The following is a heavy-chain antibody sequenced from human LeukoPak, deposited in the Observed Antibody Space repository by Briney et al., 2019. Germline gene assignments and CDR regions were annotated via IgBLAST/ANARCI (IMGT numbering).Heavy chain of an antibody. Sequence: ASVKVSCKASGYTFTSYGISWVRQAPGQGLEWMGWINTNTGNPTYAQGFTGRSVFSLDTSVSTAYLQISSLKAEDTAVYYCARAKYSGTYGGFDYWGQGTLVTVSS. V-gene: IGHV7-4-1*02. CDR2: INTNTGNP. CDR3: ARAKYSGTYGGFDY. CDR1: GYTFTSYG. D-gene: IGHD1-26*01. J-gene: IGHJ4*02.